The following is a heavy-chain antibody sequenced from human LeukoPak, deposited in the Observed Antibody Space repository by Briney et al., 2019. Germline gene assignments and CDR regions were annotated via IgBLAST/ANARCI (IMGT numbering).Heavy chain of an antibody. J-gene: IGHJ4*02. CDR3: ARGAGYNYPYYFDY. V-gene: IGHV3-74*01. Sequence: GGSLRLSCAVSGFTFSSYWMHWVRQAPGKGLVWVSRIDRDGSRINYADSVKGRFTISRDNSKNTLYLQMNSLRAEDTAVYYCARGAGYNYPYYFDYWGQGTLVTVSS. D-gene: IGHD5-24*01. CDR2: IDRDGSRI. CDR1: GFTFSSYW.